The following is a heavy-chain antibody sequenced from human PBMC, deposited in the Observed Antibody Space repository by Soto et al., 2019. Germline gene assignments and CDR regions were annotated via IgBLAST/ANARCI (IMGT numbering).Heavy chain of an antibody. V-gene: IGHV1-18*01. Sequence: ASVKVSCKASGYTFTSYGISWVRQAPGQGLEWMGWISAYNGNTNYAQKLQGRVTMTTDTSTSTAYMELRSLRSDDTAVFYCARDPKEMATVVGYFDYWGQGTLVTVSS. D-gene: IGHD2-15*01. J-gene: IGHJ4*02. CDR1: GYTFTSYG. CDR2: ISAYNGNT. CDR3: ARDPKEMATVVGYFDY.